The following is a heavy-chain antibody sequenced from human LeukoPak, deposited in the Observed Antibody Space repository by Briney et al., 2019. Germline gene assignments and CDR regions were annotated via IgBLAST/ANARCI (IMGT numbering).Heavy chain of an antibody. D-gene: IGHD3-22*01. Sequence: GGSLRLSCAASGFTFSSYSMTWVRQAPGKGLEWVSSISSSSSYIYYADSVKGRFTISRDNAKNSLYLQMNSLRAEDTAVYYCARDPVRYYDSSGYGYWGQGTLVTVSS. CDR2: ISSSSSYI. CDR1: GFTFSSYS. V-gene: IGHV3-21*01. CDR3: ARDPVRYYDSSGYGY. J-gene: IGHJ4*02.